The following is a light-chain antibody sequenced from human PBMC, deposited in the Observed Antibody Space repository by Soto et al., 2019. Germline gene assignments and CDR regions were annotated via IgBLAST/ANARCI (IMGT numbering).Light chain of an antibody. J-gene: IGLJ3*02. Sequence: QSVLTQPASVSGSPGQSITISCTGTNSDVGSYNLVSWYQQHPGKAPKLMFYEGSKRPSGVSNRFSGSMSGNTASLTISGLQAEDEADYYCCSYAGSSTWVFGGGTKVTVL. CDR1: NSDVGSYNL. CDR2: EGS. V-gene: IGLV2-23*01. CDR3: CSYAGSSTWV.